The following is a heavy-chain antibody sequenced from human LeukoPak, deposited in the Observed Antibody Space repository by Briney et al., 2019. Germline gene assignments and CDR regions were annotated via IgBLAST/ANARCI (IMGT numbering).Heavy chain of an antibody. CDR3: AKLPRGSMVATINFDY. CDR2: IRPSGDNT. Sequence: GGALRLSCAASGFTFSSYDMTWVRQAPGRGLEWVSSIRPSGDNTYYGDSVKGRFTISRDNSKNTLYLQMNSLRAEDTAVYYCAKLPRGSMVATINFDYWGQGTLVTVSS. V-gene: IGHV3-23*01. J-gene: IGHJ4*02. D-gene: IGHD5-12*01. CDR1: GFTFSSYD.